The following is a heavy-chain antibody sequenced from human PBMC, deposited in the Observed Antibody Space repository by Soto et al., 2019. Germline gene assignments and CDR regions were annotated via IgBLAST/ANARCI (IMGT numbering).Heavy chain of an antibody. CDR1: GFTFSSYS. J-gene: IGHJ3*02. Sequence: GGFLRLSCAASGFTFSSYSMNWVRQAPGKGLEWVSYISSSSSTIYYADSVKGRFTISRDNAKNSLYLQMNSLRAEDTAVYYCARDSCSGGSCYFDAFDIWGQGTMVTVSS. D-gene: IGHD2-15*01. CDR2: ISSSSSTI. CDR3: ARDSCSGGSCYFDAFDI. V-gene: IGHV3-48*01.